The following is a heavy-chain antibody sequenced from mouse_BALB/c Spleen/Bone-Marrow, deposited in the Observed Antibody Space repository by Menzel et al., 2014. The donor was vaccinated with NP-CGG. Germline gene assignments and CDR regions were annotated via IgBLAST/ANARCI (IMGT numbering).Heavy chain of an antibody. D-gene: IGHD2-1*01. CDR2: ILPGNGSI. V-gene: IGHV1-9*01. J-gene: IGHJ3*01. CDR3: ASPIYYGNYGFAY. CDR1: GYTFSSYW. Sequence: QVQLKQSGAELMKPGASVKISCKATGYTFSSYWIEWVKQRPGHGLEWIGEILPGNGSIKYNEKFKGKATFTADTSSNTAYMQLSSLTSEGSAVYYCASPIYYGNYGFAYWGQGTLVTVSA.